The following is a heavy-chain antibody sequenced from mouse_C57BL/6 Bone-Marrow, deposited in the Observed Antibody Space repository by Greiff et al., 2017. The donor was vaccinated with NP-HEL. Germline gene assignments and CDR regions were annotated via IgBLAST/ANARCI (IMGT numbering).Heavy chain of an antibody. CDR2: IDPENGDT. J-gene: IGHJ4*01. D-gene: IGHD2-2*01. CDR3: TTYYYGYDGAMDY. V-gene: IGHV14-4*01. CDR1: GFNIKDDY. Sequence: EVQLQQSGAELVRPGASVKLSCTASGFNIKDDYMHWVKQRPEQGLEWIGWIDPENGDTEYASKFQGKAPITADTSSNTAYLQLSSLTSEDTAVYYCTTYYYGYDGAMDYWGQGTSVTVSS.